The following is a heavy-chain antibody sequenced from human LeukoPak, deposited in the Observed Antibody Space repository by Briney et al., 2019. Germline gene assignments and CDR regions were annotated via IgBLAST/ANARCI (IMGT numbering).Heavy chain of an antibody. CDR3: AKDPSVLRFLEWLPRRLSGYFDY. CDR1: GFTFSSYA. V-gene: IGHV3-23*01. J-gene: IGHJ4*02. Sequence: PGGSLRLSCAASGFTFSSYAMSWVRQAPGKGLEWVSAISGSGGSTYYADSVKGRFTISRDNSKNTLYLQMNSLRAEDTAVYYCAKDPSVLRFLEWLPRRLSGYFDYWGQGTLVTVSS. CDR2: ISGSGGST. D-gene: IGHD3-3*01.